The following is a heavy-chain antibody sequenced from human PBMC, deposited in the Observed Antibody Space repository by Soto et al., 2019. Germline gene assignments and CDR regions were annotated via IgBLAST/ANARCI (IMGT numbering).Heavy chain of an antibody. Sequence: PSETLSLTCTVSGGSISGSSYYWGWIRQPPGKGLEWIGSIYYSASSFYNPSLKSRVTISVDTSKNQFSLNLTSVTVADTAVYFCARETYYGDYYFDSWGQGTLVTV. J-gene: IGHJ4*02. CDR1: GGSISGSSYY. V-gene: IGHV4-39*02. CDR3: ARETYYGDYYFDS. D-gene: IGHD4-17*01. CDR2: IYYSASS.